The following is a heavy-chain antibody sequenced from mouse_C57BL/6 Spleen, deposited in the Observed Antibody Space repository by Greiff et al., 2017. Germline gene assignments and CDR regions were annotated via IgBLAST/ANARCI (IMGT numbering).Heavy chain of an antibody. CDR2: LDPSDSAT. Sequence: QVQLQQPGAELVRPGSSVKLSCKASGYTFTSYWLHWVKQRPIQGLEWIGNLDPSDSATHYNQKFKDKATLTVDKSSSPAYMPLSSLTSEDSAVYYWARSGSLWYFDVWGTGTTVTVSS. CDR3: ARSGSLWYFDV. D-gene: IGHD6-2*01. J-gene: IGHJ1*03. V-gene: IGHV1-52*01. CDR1: GYTFTSYW.